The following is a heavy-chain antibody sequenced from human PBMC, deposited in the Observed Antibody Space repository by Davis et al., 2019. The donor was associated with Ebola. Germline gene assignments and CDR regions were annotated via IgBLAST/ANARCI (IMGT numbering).Heavy chain of an antibody. CDR3: ARGSSRWYGVFAF. J-gene: IGHJ4*02. V-gene: IGHV4-34*01. D-gene: IGHD6-13*01. Sequence: PGGSLRLSCAVSGGSFSDYYWSWIRQPPGKGLEWIGEINHSGNPNYNPSLKSRVTISVDTSKNQFSLRLSSVTAADTAVYYCARGSSRWYGVFAFWGQGTLVTVSS. CDR1: GGSFSDYY. CDR2: INHSGNP.